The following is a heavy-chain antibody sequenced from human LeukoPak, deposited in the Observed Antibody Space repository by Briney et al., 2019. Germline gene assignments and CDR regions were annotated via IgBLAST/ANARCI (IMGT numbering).Heavy chain of an antibody. D-gene: IGHD2-2*01. J-gene: IGHJ5*02. V-gene: IGHV4-31*03. CDR2: IYYSGST. CDR1: GGSISGGGYY. Sequence: SQTLSLTCTVSGGSISGGGYYWSWLRQHPGKGLEWIGYIYYSGSTYYNPSLKSRVTISVDTSKNQFSLKLSSVTAADTAVYYCARDLPAASGWFDPWGQGTLVTVSS. CDR3: ARDLPAASGWFDP.